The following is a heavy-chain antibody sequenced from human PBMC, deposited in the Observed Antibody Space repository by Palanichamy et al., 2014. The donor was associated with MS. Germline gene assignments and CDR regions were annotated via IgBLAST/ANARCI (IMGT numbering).Heavy chain of an antibody. V-gene: IGHV3-7*01. J-gene: IGHJ4*02. D-gene: IGHD3-22*01. CDR3: ASDPTRTYHYDSSGYFDY. CDR2: IKQDGNEK. Sequence: EVQLVEVWGRLGPSRGGPVRLSCAASGLTFTGYWMTWVRQAPGKGLEWVANIKQDGNEKYYVDSVKGRFTISRDNAKNSLYLQMNSLKTEDTAVYYCASDPTRTYHYDSSGYFDYWGQGTLVTVSS. CDR1: GLTFTGYW.